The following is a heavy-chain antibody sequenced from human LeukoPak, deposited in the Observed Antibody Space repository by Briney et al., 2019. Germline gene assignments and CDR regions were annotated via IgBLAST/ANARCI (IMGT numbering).Heavy chain of an antibody. D-gene: IGHD1-14*01. V-gene: IGHV3-7*01. CDR2: IKQDGSDK. Sequence: TGGSLRLSCAASGLTFRNYWMSWVRQAPGKGLEWVANIKQDGSDKFYVDSVNGRFTISRDNAKNSLYLQMNTLRAEDTAIYYCATFSGAHHKTFDSWGRGTLVTVSS. J-gene: IGHJ4*02. CDR3: ATFSGAHHKTFDS. CDR1: GLTFRNYW.